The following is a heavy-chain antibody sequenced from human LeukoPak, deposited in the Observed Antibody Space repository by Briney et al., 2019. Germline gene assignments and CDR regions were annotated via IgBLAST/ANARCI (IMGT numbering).Heavy chain of an antibody. V-gene: IGHV4-34*01. CDR1: GFAFSPFS. Sequence: GSLRLSCAASGFAFSPFSMNWVRQPPGKGLEWIGEINHSGSTNYNPSLKSRVTISVDTSKNQFSLKLSSVTAADTAVYYCARDDPYGYYDYWGQGTLVTVSS. J-gene: IGHJ4*02. CDR3: ARDDPYGYYDY. CDR2: INHSGST. D-gene: IGHD2-2*03.